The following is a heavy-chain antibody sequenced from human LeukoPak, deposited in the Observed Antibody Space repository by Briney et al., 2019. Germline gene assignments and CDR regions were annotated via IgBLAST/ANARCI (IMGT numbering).Heavy chain of an antibody. D-gene: IGHD2-2*01. CDR2: ISGSGGST. V-gene: IGHV3-23*01. CDR1: GFTFSSYA. CDR3: ANERCSSTSCPNEH. Sequence: PGGSLRLSCAASGFTFSSYAMSWVRQAPGKGLEWVSAISGSGGSTYYADSVKGRFTISRDNSKNTLYLQMNSLRAEDTAVYYCANERCSSTSCPNEHWGQGTLVTVSS. J-gene: IGHJ1*01.